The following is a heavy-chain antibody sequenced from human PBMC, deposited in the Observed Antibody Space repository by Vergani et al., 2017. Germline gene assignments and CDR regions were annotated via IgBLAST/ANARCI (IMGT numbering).Heavy chain of an antibody. Sequence: QVHLLQSGAEVKKPGASVRVSCRASGYSFTAYYIHWVRQTPGQGLQWMWWIRPYSGATKYAQNFQDRVTMTSDTFIRAAYMDLNRLTSDDTAVYYCARCRYLGDYGYDGLDIWGQGTVVTVSS. D-gene: IGHD3-16*01. V-gene: IGHV1-2*02. J-gene: IGHJ3*02. CDR3: ARCRYLGDYGYDGLDI. CDR2: IRPYSGAT. CDR1: GYSFTAYY.